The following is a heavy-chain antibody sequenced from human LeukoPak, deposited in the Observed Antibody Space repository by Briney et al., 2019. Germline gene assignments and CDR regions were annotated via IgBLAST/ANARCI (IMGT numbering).Heavy chain of an antibody. V-gene: IGHV3-23*01. Sequence: GGSLRLSCAASGFSVSSRAMSWVRQAPGKGLEWVSTISNSGYNTRYADSVKGRFTISRDNSQNTLYLQMSSLRAEDTALYYCARHDGSSFIYYVDHWGQGALVTVSS. CDR1: GFSVSSRA. J-gene: IGHJ4*02. D-gene: IGHD1-26*01. CDR2: ISNSGYNT. CDR3: ARHDGSSFIYYVDH.